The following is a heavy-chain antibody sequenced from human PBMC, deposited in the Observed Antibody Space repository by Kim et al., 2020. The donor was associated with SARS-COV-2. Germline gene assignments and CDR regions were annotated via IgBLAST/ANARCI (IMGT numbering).Heavy chain of an antibody. V-gene: IGHV3-73*01. D-gene: IGHD1-1*01. Sequence: GGSLRLSFAASGFTSSGYAMHWVRQASGKGLKWVVCIRSKPNSYATTDPAPVKGRLTYPRYDSTNTESLQRNNLKTEDTAVYYCTRVHGTTLAFWYAFDIWGTGTMVTVSS. CDR1: GFTSSGYA. J-gene: IGHJ3*02. CDR2: IRSKPNSYAT. CDR3: TRVHGTTLAFWYAFDI.